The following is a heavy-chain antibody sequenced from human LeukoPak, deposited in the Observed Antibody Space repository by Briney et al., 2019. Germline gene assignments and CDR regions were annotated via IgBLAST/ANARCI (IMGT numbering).Heavy chain of an antibody. CDR3: ARDRDYYGSLSYRY. D-gene: IGHD3-10*01. V-gene: IGHV3-11*01. J-gene: IGHJ4*02. CDR2: ISSSGGTI. CDR1: GFTFSDYY. Sequence: SLRLSCAASGFTFSDYYMSWIRQAPGKGLEWVSSISSSGGTIYYADSVKGRFTISRDNAKNSLYLQINSLRAEDTAVYYCARDRDYYGSLSYRYWGQGTLVTVSS.